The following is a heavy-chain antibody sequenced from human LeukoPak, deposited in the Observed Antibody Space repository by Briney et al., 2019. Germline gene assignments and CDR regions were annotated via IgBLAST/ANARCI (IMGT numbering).Heavy chain of an antibody. CDR1: GGSISSYY. CDR2: IYYSGST. J-gene: IGHJ4*02. V-gene: IGHV4-59*01. CDR3: ARVEYSSGWYPLDY. Sequence: KPSETLSLTCTVSGGSISSYYWSWIRQPPGKGLEWIGYIYYSGSTNYNPSLKSRVTMSVDTSKNQFSLKLSSVTAADTAVYYCARVEYSSGWYPLDYWGQGTLVTVSS. D-gene: IGHD6-19*01.